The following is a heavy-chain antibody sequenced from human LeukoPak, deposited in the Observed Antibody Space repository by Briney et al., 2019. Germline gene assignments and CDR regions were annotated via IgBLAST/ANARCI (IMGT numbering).Heavy chain of an antibody. Sequence: ASVKVSCKGSGYTFTGYYTHWVRQAPGQGLEWMGRINPNSGGTNYAQKFQGRVTMTRDTSISTAYMELSRLRSDDTAVYYCARDLGRQPDAFDIWGQGTMVTVSS. V-gene: IGHV1-2*06. J-gene: IGHJ3*02. D-gene: IGHD1-1*01. CDR2: INPNSGGT. CDR3: ARDLGRQPDAFDI. CDR1: GYTFTGYY.